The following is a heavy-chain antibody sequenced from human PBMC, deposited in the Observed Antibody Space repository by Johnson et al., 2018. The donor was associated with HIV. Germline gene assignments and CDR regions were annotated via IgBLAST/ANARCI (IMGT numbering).Heavy chain of an antibody. D-gene: IGHD6-13*01. V-gene: IGHV3-33*08. CDR1: GFTFDDYG. CDR3: ARERIAAAGLDAFDI. J-gene: IGHJ3*02. CDR2: IWYDGSNK. Sequence: QEKLVESGGGVVRPGGSLSLSCAASGFTFDDYGMNWVRQVPGKGLEWVAVIWYDGSNKYYADSVKGRLTISRDNAKNSLYLQMNSLRAEDTAVYYCARERIAAAGLDAFDIWGQGTMVTVSA.